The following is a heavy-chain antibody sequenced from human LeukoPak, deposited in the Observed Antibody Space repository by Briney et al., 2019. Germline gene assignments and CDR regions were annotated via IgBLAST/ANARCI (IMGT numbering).Heavy chain of an antibody. Sequence: PGGSLRLSCAASGFTFSSYEMNWVRQAPGKGLEWVSYISSSGSTIYYADSVKGRFTISRDNAKNSLYLQMNSLRAEDTAVYYCARGVYYDILTGYSDDAFDIWGQGTMVTVSP. V-gene: IGHV3-48*03. CDR2: ISSSGSTI. CDR1: GFTFSSYE. J-gene: IGHJ3*02. D-gene: IGHD3-9*01. CDR3: ARGVYYDILTGYSDDAFDI.